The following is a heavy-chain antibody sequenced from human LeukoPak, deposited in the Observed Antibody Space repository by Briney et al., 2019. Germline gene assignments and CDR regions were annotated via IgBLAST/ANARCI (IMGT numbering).Heavy chain of an antibody. CDR2: ISSSSSYI. CDR3: ARDSTDDYGDYVAFDI. V-gene: IGHV3-21*01. J-gene: IGHJ3*02. D-gene: IGHD4-17*01. CDR1: GFTFSSYS. Sequence: GGSLRLSRAASGFTFSSYSMNWVRQAPGKGLEWVSSISSSSSYIYYADSVKGRFTISRDNAKNSLYLQMNSLRAEDTAVYYCARDSTDDYGDYVAFDIWGQGTMVTVSS.